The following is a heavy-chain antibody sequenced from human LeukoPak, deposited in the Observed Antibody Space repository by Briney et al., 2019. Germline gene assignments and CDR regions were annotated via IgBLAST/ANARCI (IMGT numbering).Heavy chain of an antibody. CDR2: INSDGSST. D-gene: IGHD1-14*01. Sequence: GGSLRLSCAASGFTFSSYWMHWVRQAPGKGLVWVSRINSDGSSTSYADSVKGRFTISRDNAKNTLYLQMNSLRAEDTAVYYCAKDLGIIGTTHAFDIRGQGTVVTVSS. V-gene: IGHV3-74*01. CDR3: AKDLGIIGTTHAFDI. CDR1: GFTFSSYW. J-gene: IGHJ3*02.